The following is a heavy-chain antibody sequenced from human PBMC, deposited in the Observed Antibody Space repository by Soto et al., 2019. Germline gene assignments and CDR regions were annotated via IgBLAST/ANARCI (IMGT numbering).Heavy chain of an antibody. CDR1: GYTFTSYG. Sequence: ASVKVSCKASGYTFTSYGISWVRQAPGQGLEWMGWISAYNGNTNYAQKLQGRVTMTTDTSTSTAYMELRSLRSDDTAAYYCARDLESMSPYYYDYGMDVLGQGNKVTV. J-gene: IGHJ6*02. CDR3: ARDLESMSPYYYDYGMDV. V-gene: IGHV1-18*04. CDR2: ISAYNGNT. D-gene: IGHD3-3*01.